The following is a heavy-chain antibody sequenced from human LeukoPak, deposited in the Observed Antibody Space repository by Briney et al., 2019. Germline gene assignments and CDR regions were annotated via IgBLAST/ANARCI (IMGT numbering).Heavy chain of an antibody. Sequence: SVKVSCKASGYTFTSYDINWVRQAPGQGLEWMGGIIPIFGTANYAQKFQGRVTMTGDTSTDTAYMELSSLRSEDTAVYYCATPDYGDSDGGAFDIWGQGTMVTVSS. J-gene: IGHJ3*02. CDR1: GYTFTSYD. CDR3: ATPDYGDSDGGAFDI. V-gene: IGHV1-69*06. CDR2: IIPIFGTA. D-gene: IGHD4-17*01.